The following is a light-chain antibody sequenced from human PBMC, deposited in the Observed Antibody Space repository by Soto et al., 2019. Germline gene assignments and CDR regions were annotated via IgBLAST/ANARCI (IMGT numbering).Light chain of an antibody. J-gene: IGLJ3*02. CDR1: NSDVGGYNL. CDR2: EGS. Sequence: QSALTQPASVSGSPGQSITISCTGTNSDVGGYNLVSWYQQHPGKAPKVMIYEGSQRPSGISHRFSGSKSGNTASLTISGLQAEDEADYYCCSYAGSSTVLFGGGTQLTVL. V-gene: IGLV2-23*01. CDR3: CSYAGSSTVL.